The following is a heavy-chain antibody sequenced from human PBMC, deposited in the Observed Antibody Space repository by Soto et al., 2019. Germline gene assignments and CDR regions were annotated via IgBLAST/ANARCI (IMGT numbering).Heavy chain of an antibody. D-gene: IGHD2-8*01. CDR1: GYSFTTYD. Sequence: ALVKVSCKASGYSFTTYDISWVRQAPGQGLEWMGRISTYNGNTNYPQSLQGRLTMTTDTSTTTAYMELRSLRSDDTAVYYCARDPYHVLMVNAPNLYGMDVWGQGTTVTV. CDR3: ARDPYHVLMVNAPNLYGMDV. V-gene: IGHV1-18*01. CDR2: ISTYNGNT. J-gene: IGHJ6*02.